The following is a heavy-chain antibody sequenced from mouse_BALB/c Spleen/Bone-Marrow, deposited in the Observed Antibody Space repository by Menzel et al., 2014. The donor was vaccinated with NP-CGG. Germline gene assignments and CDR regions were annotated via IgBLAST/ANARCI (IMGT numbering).Heavy chain of an antibody. D-gene: IGHD2-1*01. CDR3: SRGGNFDVMDY. V-gene: IGHV1S81*02. CDR1: GYTFTSCY. J-gene: IGHJ4*01. CDR2: INPSNGAN. Sequence: QVQLQQSGAELVKPGASVKLSCKASGYTFTSCYMFWVKQRPGQGLEWIGGINPSNGANNFNEKFESKATLTVDKSSSTAYMQLSSLTSEDSAVYYCSRGGNFDVMDYWGQGTSVTVSS.